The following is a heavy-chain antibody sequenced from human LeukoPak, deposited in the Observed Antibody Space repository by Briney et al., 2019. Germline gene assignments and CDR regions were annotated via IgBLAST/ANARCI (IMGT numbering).Heavy chain of an antibody. CDR2: IYYSGST. J-gene: IGHJ4*02. CDR3: ARGRSGSYHSPFDY. CDR1: GGSISHYY. D-gene: IGHD1-26*01. V-gene: IGHV4-59*13. Sequence: SETLSLTCTVSGGSISHYYWSWIRQPLGKGLEWIGYIYYSGSTNYNPSLESRVTISVDTSKNRFSLSLDSVTAADTAVYYCARGRSGSYHSPFDYWGQGTLVTVSS.